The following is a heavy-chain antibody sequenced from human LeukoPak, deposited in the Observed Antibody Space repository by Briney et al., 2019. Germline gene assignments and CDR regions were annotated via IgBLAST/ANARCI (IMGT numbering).Heavy chain of an antibody. CDR1: GYSISSGYY. V-gene: IGHV4-38-2*02. CDR2: IYHSGST. CDR3: ARWAGRVLRYFDWSPEPTYIDY. D-gene: IGHD3-9*01. Sequence: PSETLSLTCTVSGYSISSGYYWGWIRRPPGKGLEWIGSIYHSGSTYYNPSLKSRVTISVDTSKNQFSLKLSSVTAADTAVYYCARWAGRVLRYFDWSPEPTYIDYWGQGTLVTVSS. J-gene: IGHJ4*02.